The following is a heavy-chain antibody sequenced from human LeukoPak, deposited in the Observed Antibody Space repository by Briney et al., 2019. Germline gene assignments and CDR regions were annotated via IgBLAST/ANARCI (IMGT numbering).Heavy chain of an antibody. V-gene: IGHV1-2*02. Sequence: GASVKVSCKASGYTFTGYYMHWVRQAPGQGLEWMGWINPNSGGTNYAQKFQGRVTMTRDTSISTAYMELSRLRSDDTAVYYCARGPRFLEWLPRFDYWGQGTLVTVSS. CDR1: GYTFTGYY. J-gene: IGHJ4*02. CDR2: INPNSGGT. D-gene: IGHD3-3*01. CDR3: ARGPRFLEWLPRFDY.